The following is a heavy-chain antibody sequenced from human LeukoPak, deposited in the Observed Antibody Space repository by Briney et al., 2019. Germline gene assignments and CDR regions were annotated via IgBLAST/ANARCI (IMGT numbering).Heavy chain of an antibody. Sequence: KPGGSLRLSCAASGFTFRSAWMSWVRQAPGKGLEWVGRIKTETDGETTDFAAPAKGRFTISRDDSSNTLYLQMSSLKTEDTAVYFCTTQALLYYGLDVWGKGTTVTVSS. CDR1: GFTFRSAW. CDR3: TTQALLYYGLDV. V-gene: IGHV3-15*01. J-gene: IGHJ6*04. CDR2: IKTETDGETT. D-gene: IGHD2-15*01.